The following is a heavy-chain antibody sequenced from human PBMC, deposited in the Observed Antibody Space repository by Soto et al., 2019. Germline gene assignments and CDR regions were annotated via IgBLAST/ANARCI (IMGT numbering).Heavy chain of an antibody. Sequence: QVQLVESGGGVVQPGRSLRLSCAASGFTFSSYGMHWVRQAPGKGLEWVAVIWYDGSNKYYADSVKGRFTISRDNSKNPLYLQMNSLRAEDTAVYYCARDEFRSVVPGFYFDYWGQGTLVTVSS. V-gene: IGHV3-33*01. J-gene: IGHJ4*02. CDR2: IWYDGSNK. CDR1: GFTFSSYG. D-gene: IGHD2-15*01. CDR3: ARDEFRSVVPGFYFDY.